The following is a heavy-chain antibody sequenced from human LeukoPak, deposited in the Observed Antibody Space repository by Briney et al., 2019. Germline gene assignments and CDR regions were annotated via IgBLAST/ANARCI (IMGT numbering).Heavy chain of an antibody. CDR2: IYSGGST. CDR1: GFTFSNYW. CDR3: ARGGVRTTVAPQRAFDI. D-gene: IGHD4-23*01. V-gene: IGHV3-66*02. J-gene: IGHJ3*02. Sequence: GGSLRLSCTASGFTFSNYWMSWVRQAPGKGLEWVSVIYSGGSTYYADSVKGRFTISRDNSKNTLYLQMNSLRAEDTAVYYCARGGVRTTVAPQRAFDIWGQGTMVTVSS.